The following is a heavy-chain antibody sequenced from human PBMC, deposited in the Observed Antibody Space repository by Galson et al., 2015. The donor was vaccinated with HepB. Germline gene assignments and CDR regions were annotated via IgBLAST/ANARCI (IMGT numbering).Heavy chain of an antibody. V-gene: IGHV5-51*01. J-gene: IGHJ2*01. CDR2: IYPGDSDT. CDR3: ARAAYCGGDCYSGWYFDL. D-gene: IGHD2-21*02. CDR1: GYSFTSYW. Sequence: QSGAEVKKPGESPKISCKGSGYSFTSYWIGWVRQMPGKGLEWMGIIYPGDSDTRYSPSFQGQVTISADKSISTAYLQWSSLKASDTAMYYCARAAYCGGDCYSGWYFDLWGRGTLVTVSS.